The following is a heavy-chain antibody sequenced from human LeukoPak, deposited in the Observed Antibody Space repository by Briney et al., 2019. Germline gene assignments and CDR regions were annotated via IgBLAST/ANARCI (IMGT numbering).Heavy chain of an antibody. CDR3: ARDVWTGVAVSDY. J-gene: IGHJ4*02. V-gene: IGHV3-7*01. CDR1: GFTFNSYW. CDR2: IKEDGSIQ. D-gene: IGHD6-19*01. Sequence: GGSLRVSCVASGFTFNSYWMTWVRQARGQGLEWLANIKEDGSIQYYLDSVRGRFTISRDNAKTSVYLQLNSLRADDTAVYYCARDVWTGVAVSDYWGQGTLVTVSS.